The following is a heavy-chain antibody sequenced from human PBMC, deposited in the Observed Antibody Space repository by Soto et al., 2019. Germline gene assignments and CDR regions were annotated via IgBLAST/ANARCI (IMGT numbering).Heavy chain of an antibody. CDR3: ARDRSTMIVVVQYYFDY. J-gene: IGHJ4*02. D-gene: IGHD3-22*01. Sequence: GGSLRLSCAASGFTFSSYAMHWVRQAPDKGLEWVAVISYDGSNKYYADSVKGRFTISRDNSKNTLYLQMNSLRAEDTAVYYCARDRSTMIVVVQYYFDYWGQGTLGTVSS. CDR1: GFTFSSYA. V-gene: IGHV3-30-3*01. CDR2: ISYDGSNK.